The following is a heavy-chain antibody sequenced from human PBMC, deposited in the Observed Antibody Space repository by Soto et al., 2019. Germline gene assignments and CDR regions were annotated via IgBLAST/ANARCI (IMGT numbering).Heavy chain of an antibody. V-gene: IGHV3-15*07. CDR3: LYTSSHFHFDY. CDR2: IKSKTDGGTT. Sequence: PGGSLRLSCAASGFTFSNAWMNWVRQAPGKGLEWVGRIKSKTDGGTTDYAAPVKGRFTISRDDSKNTLYLQMNSLKTEDTAVYYCLYTSSHFHFDYWGQGTLVTVSS. CDR1: GFTFSNAW. D-gene: IGHD6-13*01. J-gene: IGHJ4*02.